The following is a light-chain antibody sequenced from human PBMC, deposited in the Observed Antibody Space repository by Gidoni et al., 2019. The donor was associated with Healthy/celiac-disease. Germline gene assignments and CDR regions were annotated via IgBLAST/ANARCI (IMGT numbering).Light chain of an antibody. CDR3: QQYYSYPFT. CDR2: AAS. CDR1: QGISSY. Sequence: AIRMTQSPSSFSESTGDRVTITCRASQGISSYLAWYQQKPGKAPKLLLYAASTLQSGVPSRFSGSGSGTDFTLTISCLQSEDFATYYCQQYYSYPFTFGPGTKVDI. J-gene: IGKJ3*01. V-gene: IGKV1-8*01.